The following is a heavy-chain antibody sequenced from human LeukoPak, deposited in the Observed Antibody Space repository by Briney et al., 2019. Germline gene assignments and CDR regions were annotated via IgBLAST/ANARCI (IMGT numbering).Heavy chain of an antibody. CDR3: ARHNEQQLAEFDY. CDR2: IDPSDSYT. D-gene: IGHD6-13*01. J-gene: IGHJ4*02. Sequence: GESLRISCKGSGYSFTSYWISWVRQMPGKGLEWMGRIDPSDSYTNYSPSFQGHVTFSADKSISTAYLQWSSLKASDTAMYYCARHNEQQLAEFDYWGQGTLVTVSS. V-gene: IGHV5-10-1*01. CDR1: GYSFTSYW.